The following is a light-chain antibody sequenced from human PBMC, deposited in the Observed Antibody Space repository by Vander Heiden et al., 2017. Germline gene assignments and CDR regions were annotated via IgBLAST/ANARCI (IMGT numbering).Light chain of an antibody. CDR2: DVT. CDR3: SSYTSSSPYI. J-gene: IGLJ1*01. CDR1: SSDVGGYSY. V-gene: IGLV2-14*03. Sequence: QSALTQPASVSGSPGQSITTSCTGTSSDVGGYSYVSGYQQHPCKAPKLMIYDVTNRPSGGSNRFSGSKSDNTASLTISGLQAEDEADYYCSSYTSSSPYIFGTGTKVTVL.